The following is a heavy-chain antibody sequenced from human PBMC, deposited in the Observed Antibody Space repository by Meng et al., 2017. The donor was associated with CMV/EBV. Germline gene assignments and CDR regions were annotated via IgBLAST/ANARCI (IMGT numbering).Heavy chain of an antibody. CDR3: AREGGTTAGMDV. J-gene: IGHJ6*02. V-gene: IGHV3-30-3*01. CDR1: GFVFSSYF. CDR2: TSYDGSTK. D-gene: IGHD1-7*01. Sequence: GESLKISCAASGFVFSSYFLHWVRQAPGKGLDWVAVTSYDGSTKSYADSVKGRFSIFRDNSKNILYLQMNSLRVEDTAVYYCAREGGTTAGMDVWGQGTTVTVSS.